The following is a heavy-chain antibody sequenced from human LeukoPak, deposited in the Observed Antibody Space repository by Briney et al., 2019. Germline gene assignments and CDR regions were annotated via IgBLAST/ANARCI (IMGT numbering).Heavy chain of an antibody. CDR2: TYYRSKWYN. V-gene: IGHV6-1*01. Sequence: SQTLSLTCAISGDSVSSNSAAWNWIRQSPSRGLEWLGRTYYRSKWYNDYAVSVKSRIPINPDTSKDQFSLQLNSVTPEDTAVYYCAKNYGDSRAAAFDIWGQGTMVTVSS. J-gene: IGHJ3*02. CDR1: GDSVSSNSAA. CDR3: AKNYGDSRAAAFDI. D-gene: IGHD4-17*01.